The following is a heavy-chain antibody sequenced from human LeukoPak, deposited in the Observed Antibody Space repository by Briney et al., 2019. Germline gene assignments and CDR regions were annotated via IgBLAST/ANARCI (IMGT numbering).Heavy chain of an antibody. CDR1: GGTFSSYA. V-gene: IGHV1-69*05. Sequence: GASVKVSCKASGGTFSSYAISWVRQAPGQGLEWMGGIIPIFGTANYAQKFQGRVTITTDEFTSTAYMELSSLRSEDTAVYYCARAEGLLSYYYMDVWGKGTTVTVSS. CDR3: ARAEGLLSYYYMDV. CDR2: IIPIFGTA. J-gene: IGHJ6*03.